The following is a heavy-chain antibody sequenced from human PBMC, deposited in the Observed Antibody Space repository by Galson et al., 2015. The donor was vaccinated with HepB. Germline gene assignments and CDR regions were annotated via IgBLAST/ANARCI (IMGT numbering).Heavy chain of an antibody. CDR1: GLTFRRSG. D-gene: IGHD2-21*01. J-gene: IGHJ3*02. CDR3: ARETSRIVFHAFDI. Sequence: FLRLSCAASGLTFRRSGMHWVRQAPGKGLEWLAVIQHVGSPMRYADSVKGRFTVSRDNSKNTLYLEMNNLRAEDTAVYYCARETSRIVFHAFDIWGQGTMVTVSS. V-gene: IGHV3-33*01. CDR2: IQHVGSPM.